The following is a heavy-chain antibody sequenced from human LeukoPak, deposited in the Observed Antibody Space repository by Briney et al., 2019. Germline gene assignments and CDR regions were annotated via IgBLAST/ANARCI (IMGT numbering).Heavy chain of an antibody. CDR3: AVTRGMATNPLDY. CDR2: IIPIFGTA. V-gene: IGHV1-69*13. D-gene: IGHD5-24*01. CDR1: GGTSSTYA. Sequence: SVKVSCKASGGTSSTYAISWVRQAPGQGLEWMGGIIPIFGTANYAQKFQGRVTITADRSTSTSYMETSSLRSDNTAVYYCAVTRGMATNPLDYWGQGTLVTVSS. J-gene: IGHJ4*02.